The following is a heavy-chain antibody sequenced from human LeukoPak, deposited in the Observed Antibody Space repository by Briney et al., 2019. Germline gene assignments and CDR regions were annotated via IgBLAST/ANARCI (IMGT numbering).Heavy chain of an antibody. CDR2: ISGSGGST. J-gene: IGHJ4*02. CDR1: GFTFSSYA. V-gene: IGHV3-23*01. CDR3: ATGPGIAVAGIAPHPTQFDY. Sequence: PGGSLRLSCAASGFTFSSYAMSWARQAPGKGLEWVSAISGSGGSTYYADSVKGRFTISRDNSKNTLYLQMNSLRAEDTAVYYCATGPGIAVAGIAPHPTQFDYWGQGTLVTASS. D-gene: IGHD6-19*01.